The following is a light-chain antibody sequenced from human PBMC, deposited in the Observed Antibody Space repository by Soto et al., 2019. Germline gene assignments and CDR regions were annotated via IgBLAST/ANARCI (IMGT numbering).Light chain of an antibody. V-gene: IGKV1-13*02. J-gene: IGKJ4*01. Sequence: AIPLTQSPSSLSASIGDRVTITCRARQGIGSALAWYQQAPGKPPKLLIFDASTLENGVPSRFSGGGSGTDFTLTISSLQPEDFATYYCLRFNTYPQAFGGGTKVESK. CDR1: QGIGSA. CDR2: DAS. CDR3: LRFNTYPQA.